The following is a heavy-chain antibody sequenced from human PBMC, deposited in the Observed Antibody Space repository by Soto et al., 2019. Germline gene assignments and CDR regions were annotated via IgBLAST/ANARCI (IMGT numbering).Heavy chain of an antibody. D-gene: IGHD3-10*01. J-gene: IGHJ4*01. CDR2: INPNSGGT. Sequence: QVQLVQSGAEVKKPGASVKVSCKASGYTFTDYYLHWVRQAPGQGLEWMGWINPNSGGTHYAQKFQGWVTMTRDTSITTAYMELNRLTSDDTAVYYCAGAWGHYYGSGSFTSPHPSDIWGHGTLVTVSS. V-gene: IGHV1-2*04. CDR3: AGAWGHYYGSGSFTSPHPSDI. CDR1: GYTFTDYY.